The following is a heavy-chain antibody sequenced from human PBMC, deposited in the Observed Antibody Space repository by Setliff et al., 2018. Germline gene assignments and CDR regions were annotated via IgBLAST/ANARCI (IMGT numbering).Heavy chain of an antibody. CDR3: ARAPPSVPYGDYGPRQYFDL. V-gene: IGHV4-59*11. D-gene: IGHD4-17*01. Sequence: PSETLSLTCSVSSGSIGSLYWNWMRQPPGKGLEWIGHVFHTGSTKYNPSLRSRVTISVDTSENYFSLRLTSVTAADTAVYYCARAPPSVPYGDYGPRQYFDLWGRGSLVTVSS. CDR2: VFHTGST. J-gene: IGHJ2*01. CDR1: SGSIGSLY.